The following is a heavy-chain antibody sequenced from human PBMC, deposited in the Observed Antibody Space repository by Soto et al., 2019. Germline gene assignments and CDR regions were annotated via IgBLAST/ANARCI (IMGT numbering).Heavy chain of an antibody. J-gene: IGHJ5*02. CDR2: ISYDGENQ. CDR3: VSPHSESSNAFDL. V-gene: IGHV3-30*04. D-gene: IGHD3-10*01. Sequence: HPGGSLRLSCAASGFSFSHYAMHWVRQPPGKGLEWVALISYDGENQYFTDSVRGRFTISRDNSKTAVYLEMNDLRLDDTATYYCVSPHSESSNAFDLWGQGTLVTVS. CDR1: GFSFSHYA.